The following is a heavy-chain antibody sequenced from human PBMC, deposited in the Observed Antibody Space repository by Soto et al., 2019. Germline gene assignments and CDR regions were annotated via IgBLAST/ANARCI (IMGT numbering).Heavy chain of an antibody. CDR1: GFTFSSYW. CDR2: IKQDGSEK. CDR3: AKRSYSSSWYWFDP. V-gene: IGHV3-7*01. D-gene: IGHD6-13*01. J-gene: IGHJ5*02. Sequence: GGSLRLSCAASGFTFSSYWMSWVRQAPGKGLEWVANIKQDGSEKYYVDSVKGRFTISRDNAKNSLYLQMNSLRAEDTAVYYCAKRSYSSSWYWFDPWGQGTLVTVS.